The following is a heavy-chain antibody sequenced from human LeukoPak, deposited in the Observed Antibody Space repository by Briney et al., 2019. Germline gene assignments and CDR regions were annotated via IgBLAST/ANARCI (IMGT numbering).Heavy chain of an antibody. V-gene: IGHV3-48*03. Sequence: PGGSLRLSCAASGFTFSSYEMNWVRQAPGKGLEWVSYISSSGSTIYYADSVKGRFTISRDNAKNSLYLQMNSLRAEDTAVYYCARDAGRYSSGYRDWGQGTLVTVSS. D-gene: IGHD3-22*01. J-gene: IGHJ4*02. CDR3: ARDAGRYSSGYRD. CDR1: GFTFSSYE. CDR2: ISSSGSTI.